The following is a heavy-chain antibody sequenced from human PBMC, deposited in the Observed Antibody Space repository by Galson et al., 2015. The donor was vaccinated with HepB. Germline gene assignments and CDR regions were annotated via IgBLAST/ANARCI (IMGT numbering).Heavy chain of an antibody. CDR3: ARDKEWLVRGGSSFDY. Sequence: SVKVSCKASGYTFTSYGISWVRQAPGQGLEWMGWISAYNGNTNYAQKLQGRVTMTTDTSTSTAYMELRSLRSDDTAVYYCARDKEWLVRGGSSFDYWGQGTLVTVSS. J-gene: IGHJ4*02. D-gene: IGHD6-19*01. CDR2: ISAYNGNT. V-gene: IGHV1-18*01. CDR1: GYTFTSYG.